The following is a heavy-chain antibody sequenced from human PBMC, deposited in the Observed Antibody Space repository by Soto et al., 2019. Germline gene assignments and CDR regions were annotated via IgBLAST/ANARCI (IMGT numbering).Heavy chain of an antibody. CDR3: ARVATDFDY. Sequence: SETLSLTCAVYGGSFSGYYWSWIRQPPGKGLEWIGEINHSGSTNYNPSLKSRVTISVDTSKNQFSLKLSSVTAADTAVYYCARVATDFDYWGQGTLVTVPQ. CDR1: GGSFSGYY. J-gene: IGHJ4*02. CDR2: INHSGST. V-gene: IGHV4-34*01. D-gene: IGHD5-12*01.